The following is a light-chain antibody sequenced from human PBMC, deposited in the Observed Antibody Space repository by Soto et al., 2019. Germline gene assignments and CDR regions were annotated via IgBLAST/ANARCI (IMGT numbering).Light chain of an antibody. J-gene: IGKJ5*01. CDR2: DTS. Sequence: DIVLTQSPCTLSLSPGERATLSCRASQSVSGMAWYQQIRGQAPRLLISDTSNRATGIPARFSGSGSGTDFTLTISSLEPEDSAVYYCQQRNIWPPVTFGQGTRLEIK. CDR1: QSVSG. V-gene: IGKV3-11*01. CDR3: QQRNIWPPVT.